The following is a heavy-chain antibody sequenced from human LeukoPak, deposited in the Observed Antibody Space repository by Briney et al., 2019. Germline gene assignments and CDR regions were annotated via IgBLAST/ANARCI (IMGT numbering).Heavy chain of an antibody. CDR3: ARRGSQRGYSGYDSITYYYYMDV. D-gene: IGHD5-12*01. J-gene: IGHJ6*03. Sequence: AASVKVSCKASGYTFSSHGNIWVRQAPGQGLEWMGWISAYNGDTNYAQKFQGRVTMTRDTSISTAYMELSRLRSDDTAVYYCARRGSQRGYSGYDSITYYYYMDVWGKGTTVTVSS. V-gene: IGHV1-18*01. CDR1: GYTFSSHG. CDR2: ISAYNGDT.